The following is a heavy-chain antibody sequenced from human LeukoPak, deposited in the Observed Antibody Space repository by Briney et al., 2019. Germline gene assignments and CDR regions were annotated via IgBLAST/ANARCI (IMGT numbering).Heavy chain of an antibody. CDR2: ISGSGGST. Sequence: PGGSLRLSCVDSGFTFSTYAMSWVRQAPGKGLEWVSAISGSGGSTYYADSVKGRSTISRDNSKNTLYLQMNSLRAEDTAVYYCAKGGSWYHNWFDPWGQGTLVTVSS. V-gene: IGHV3-23*01. J-gene: IGHJ5*02. CDR1: GFTFSTYA. D-gene: IGHD6-13*01. CDR3: AKGGSWYHNWFDP.